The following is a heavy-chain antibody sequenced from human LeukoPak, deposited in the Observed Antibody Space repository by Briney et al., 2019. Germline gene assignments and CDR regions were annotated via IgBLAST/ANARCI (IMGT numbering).Heavy chain of an antibody. Sequence: ASVKVSCKASGYTFTGYYMHWVRQAPGQGLEWMGRINPNSGGTNYAQKFQGRVTMTRDTSISTAYMELSRLRSDDTAVYYCARLLRGVDYYGMDVWGQGTTVTVSS. CDR3: ARLLRGVDYYGMDV. V-gene: IGHV1-2*06. J-gene: IGHJ6*02. CDR1: GYTFTGYY. D-gene: IGHD3-22*01. CDR2: INPNSGGT.